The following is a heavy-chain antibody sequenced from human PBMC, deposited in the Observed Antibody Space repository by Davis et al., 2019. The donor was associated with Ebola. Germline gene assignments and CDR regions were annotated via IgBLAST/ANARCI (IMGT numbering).Heavy chain of an antibody. CDR2: INPSGGST. CDR1: GYTFTSYY. D-gene: IGHD3-10*02. V-gene: IGHV1-46*01. J-gene: IGHJ6*02. Sequence: AASVKVSCKASGYTFTSYYMHWVRQAPGQGLEWMGIINPSGGSTSYAQKFQGRVTMTRDTSTSTVYMELSSLRFEDTAVYYCAREPMFYGMDVWGQGTTVTVSS. CDR3: AREPMFYGMDV.